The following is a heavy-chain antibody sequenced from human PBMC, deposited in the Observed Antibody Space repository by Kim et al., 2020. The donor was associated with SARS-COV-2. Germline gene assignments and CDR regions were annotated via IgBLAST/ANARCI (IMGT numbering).Heavy chain of an antibody. V-gene: IGHV3-23*01. J-gene: IGHJ6*04. CDR3: AKGQTGTTSGMDV. Sequence: YADSVKGRFTISRDNSKNTLYLQMNSLRAEDTAVYYCAKGQTGTTSGMDVWGKGTTVTVSS. D-gene: IGHD1-7*01.